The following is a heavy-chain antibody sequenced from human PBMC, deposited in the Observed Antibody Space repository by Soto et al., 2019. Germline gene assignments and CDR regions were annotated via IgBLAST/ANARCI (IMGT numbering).Heavy chain of an antibody. CDR2: MSFDGRKV. CDR3: ARNNGGDSNGWAWGFDS. J-gene: IGHJ5*01. D-gene: IGHD6-19*01. Sequence: QVQLVESGGGVVQPGESLRLSCAASGFTITSVVMHWVRQAPGKGLEWVALMSFDGRKVEYADSAKGRFTISRDNSKNTLFLQLNSLRTEDTAVFYCARNNGGDSNGWAWGFDSWGQGTLVTVSS. CDR1: GFTITSVV. V-gene: IGHV3-30*04.